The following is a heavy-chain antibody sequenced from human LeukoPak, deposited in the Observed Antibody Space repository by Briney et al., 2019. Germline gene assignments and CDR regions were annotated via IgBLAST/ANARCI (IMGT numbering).Heavy chain of an antibody. V-gene: IGHV3-48*03. CDR3: ARVQRTYYFDY. J-gene: IGHJ4*02. CDR2: TSSSGSII. Sequence: TGGSLRLSCAASGFTFSSYEMNWVRQAPGKGLEWVSYTSSSGSIIYYADSVKGRFTISRDNDKNSLYLQMNSLRAEDTAMYYCARVQRTYYFDYWGQGTLVTVSS. CDR1: GFTFSSYE.